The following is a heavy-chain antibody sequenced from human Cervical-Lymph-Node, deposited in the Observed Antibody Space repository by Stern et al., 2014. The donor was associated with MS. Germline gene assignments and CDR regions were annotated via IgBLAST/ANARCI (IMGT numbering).Heavy chain of an antibody. CDR2: IYWNDDK. CDR1: GFSLNTRGVG. Sequence: ESGPTLVKPTQTLTLTCTFSGFSLNTRGVGVGWIRQPPGKALGWLALIYWNDDKRFRPSLKSRLTITKDTSKNQVVLRMTNMDPVDTATYYCAHLTYYPVQTGYPYYFDYWGQGTLVTVSS. V-gene: IGHV2-5*01. CDR3: AHLTYYPVQTGYPYYFDY. D-gene: IGHD3-9*01. J-gene: IGHJ4*02.